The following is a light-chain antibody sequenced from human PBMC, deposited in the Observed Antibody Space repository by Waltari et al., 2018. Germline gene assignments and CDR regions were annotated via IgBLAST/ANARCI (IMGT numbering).Light chain of an antibody. CDR2: GAS. Sequence: EIVMTQSPATLSLSPGERATLSCRASQSVSSSYLSWYQQKPGQAPRLLISGASTRATGIPARVSGRGSRTDFTLTISSLQPEDFAVYYCQQDYNLPWTFGQGTKVEIK. J-gene: IGKJ1*01. CDR3: QQDYNLPWT. V-gene: IGKV3D-7*01. CDR1: QSVSSSY.